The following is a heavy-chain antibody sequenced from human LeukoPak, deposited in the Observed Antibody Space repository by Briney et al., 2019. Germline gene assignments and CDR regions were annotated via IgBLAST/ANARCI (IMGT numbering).Heavy chain of an antibody. J-gene: IGHJ4*02. CDR1: GFTFRTHS. Sequence: GGSLRLSCAASGFTFRTHSMYWVRQAPGKGLEWVSSISASSNFIHYAESVRGRFTISRDNAKNSLYLQMNSLGAQDTAVYYCARPATGYCSSAGCHWDSWGQGTLVTVSS. CDR3: ARPATGYCSSAGCHWDS. V-gene: IGHV3-21*01. CDR2: ISASSNFI. D-gene: IGHD2-2*01.